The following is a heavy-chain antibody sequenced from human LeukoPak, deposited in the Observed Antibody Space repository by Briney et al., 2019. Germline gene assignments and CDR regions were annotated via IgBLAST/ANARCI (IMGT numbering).Heavy chain of an antibody. Sequence: PGGSERLSCAASGFTFSSYGMSWIRQAPGKGLEWVSAISGSGGSTYYADSVKGRFTISRDNSKNTLYLQMNSLRAEDTAVYYCAKDRAFGYSGYDPPFPYYYYMDVWGKGTTVTVSS. J-gene: IGHJ6*03. CDR2: ISGSGGST. CDR1: GFTFSSYG. D-gene: IGHD5-12*01. V-gene: IGHV3-23*01. CDR3: AKDRAFGYSGYDPPFPYYYYMDV.